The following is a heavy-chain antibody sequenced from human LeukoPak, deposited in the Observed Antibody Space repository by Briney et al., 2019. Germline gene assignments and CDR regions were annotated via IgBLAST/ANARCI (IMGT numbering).Heavy chain of an antibody. V-gene: IGHV4-59*01. CDR3: ARVSASTPYDILTGYAFDI. J-gene: IGHJ3*02. Sequence: SETLSLTCTVSGGSISSYYWSWIRQPPGKGLEWIGYIYYSGSTNYNPSLKSRVTISVDTSKNQFSLKLSSVTAADTAVYYCARVSASTPYDILTGYAFDIWGQGTMVTVSS. D-gene: IGHD3-9*01. CDR1: GGSISSYY. CDR2: IYYSGST.